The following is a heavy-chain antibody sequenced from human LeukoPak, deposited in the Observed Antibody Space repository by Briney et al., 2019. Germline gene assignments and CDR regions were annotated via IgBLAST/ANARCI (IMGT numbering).Heavy chain of an antibody. CDR2: IYYTGST. Sequence: SETLSLTCTVSGVSVTSDHYYWVWVRQHPGQGLEWIGYIYYTGSTSYNPSLKSRVTISVDTSKNQFSLKLSSVTAADTAVYYCARRGAAAGYYYYYMDVWGKGTTVTVSS. J-gene: IGHJ6*03. CDR1: GVSVTSDHYY. CDR3: ARRGAAAGYYYYYMDV. D-gene: IGHD6-13*01. V-gene: IGHV4-30-4*08.